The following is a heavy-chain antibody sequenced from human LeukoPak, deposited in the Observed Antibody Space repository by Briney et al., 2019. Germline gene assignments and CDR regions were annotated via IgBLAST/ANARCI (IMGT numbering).Heavy chain of an antibody. J-gene: IGHJ4*02. CDR1: GFTFSSYG. D-gene: IGHD3-10*01. Sequence: GGSLRLSCAASGFTFSSYGMHWVRQAPGKGLEWVAFTSYDGGNKNYADSVKGRFTISRDNSKKTLYLQMNSLRPEDTAVYYCAKDYYYGSGSYQFPGYWGQGTLVTVPS. CDR2: TSYDGGNK. CDR3: AKDYYYGSGSYQFPGY. V-gene: IGHV3-30*18.